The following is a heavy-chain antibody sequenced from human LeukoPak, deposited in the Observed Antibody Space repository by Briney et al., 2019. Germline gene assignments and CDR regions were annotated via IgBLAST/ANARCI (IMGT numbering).Heavy chain of an antibody. V-gene: IGHV3-7*01. Sequence: GGSLRLSCAAPGFTFSSYWMSWVRQAPGKGLEWVANIKQDGSEKYYVDSVKGRFTISRDNAKNSLYLQMNGLRAEDTAVYYCARVKGYDFWSGYYWPYYFDYWGQGTLVTVSS. CDR2: IKQDGSEK. CDR3: ARVKGYDFWSGYYWPYYFDY. J-gene: IGHJ4*02. D-gene: IGHD3-3*01. CDR1: GFTFSSYW.